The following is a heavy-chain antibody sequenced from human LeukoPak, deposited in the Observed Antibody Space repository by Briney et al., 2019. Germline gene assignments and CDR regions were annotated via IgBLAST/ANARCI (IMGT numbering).Heavy chain of an antibody. CDR2: INHSGSA. D-gene: IGHD1-7*01. CDR1: GGSFSGYY. J-gene: IGHJ4*02. V-gene: IGHV4-34*01. CDR3: ARGQPPYSAGSTYYAGGFYYYDN. Sequence: SETLSLTCAVYGGSFSGYYWSWIRQTPGKGLEWIGEINHSGSAKYKPSVKSRVTISVTLSKNQFSLDLSSVTAADTGVYYCARGQPPYSAGSTYYAGGFYYYDNWGQRTLVTVSS.